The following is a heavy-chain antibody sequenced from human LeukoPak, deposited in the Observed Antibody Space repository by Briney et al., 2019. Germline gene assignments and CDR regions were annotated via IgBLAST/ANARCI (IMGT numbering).Heavy chain of an antibody. Sequence: GASVKVSCKASGYTFTGYYMHWVRQAPGQGLEWMGWINPNSGGTNYAQKFPGWVTVTRDTSISTAYMELSRLRSDDTAVYYCARALRYFDWSDGGYFDYWGQGTLVTVSS. J-gene: IGHJ4*02. CDR3: ARALRYFDWSDGGYFDY. V-gene: IGHV1-2*04. CDR2: INPNSGGT. CDR1: GYTFTGYY. D-gene: IGHD3-9*01.